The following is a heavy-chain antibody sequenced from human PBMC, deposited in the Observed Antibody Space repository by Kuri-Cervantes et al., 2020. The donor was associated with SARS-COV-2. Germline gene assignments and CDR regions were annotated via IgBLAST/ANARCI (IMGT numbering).Heavy chain of an antibody. CDR1: GFTFSNYA. CDR2: ISYHGHDT. V-gene: IGHV3-23*01. CDR3: AKGFMEIPPTRYYDP. J-gene: IGHJ5*02. D-gene: IGHD3-10*01. Sequence: GGSLRLSCAASGFTFSNYAMSWVRQAPGKGLEWVSVISYHGHDTYYADSVKGRFTISRDSSKDTLYLQMNSLRAEDTAIYYCAKGFMEIPPTRYYDPWGQGTLVTVSP.